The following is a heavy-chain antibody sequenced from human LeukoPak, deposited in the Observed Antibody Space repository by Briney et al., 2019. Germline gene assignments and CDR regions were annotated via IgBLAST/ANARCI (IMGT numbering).Heavy chain of an antibody. CDR3: ARSGIGVVIEWRSGGYAFDI. Sequence: GASVKVSCKASGYTFTSYAMHWVRQAPGQRLEWMGWINAGNGNTKYSQKFQGRVTITRDTSASTAYMELSSLRSEDTAVYYCARSGIGVVIEWRSGGYAFDIWGQGTMVTVSS. CDR1: GYTFTSYA. CDR2: INAGNGNT. J-gene: IGHJ3*02. D-gene: IGHD3-22*01. V-gene: IGHV1-3*01.